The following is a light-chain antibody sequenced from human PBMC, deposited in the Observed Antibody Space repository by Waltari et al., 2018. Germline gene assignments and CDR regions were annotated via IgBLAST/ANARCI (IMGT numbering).Light chain of an antibody. Sequence: QSALTQPASVSGSPGQSITIYCTGTSSDVGGYNSVSWYQQHPGKAPKLMIYDVSNRPSGVSNRFSGSKSGNTASLTISGLQAEDEADYYCSSYISSSTLELFGGGTSLTVL. CDR1: SSDVGGYNS. CDR2: DVS. J-gene: IGLJ2*01. CDR3: SSYISSSTLEL. V-gene: IGLV2-14*03.